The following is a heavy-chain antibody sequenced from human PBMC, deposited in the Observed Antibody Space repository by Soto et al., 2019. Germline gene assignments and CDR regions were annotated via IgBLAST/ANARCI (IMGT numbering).Heavy chain of an antibody. CDR3: AKMTARRGLYYFDY. CDR1: GFTFSSYA. Sequence: GGSLRLSCAASGFTFSSYAMSWVRQAPGKGLEWVSAISGSGGSTYYADSVKGRFTISRDNSKNTPYLQMNSLRAEDTALYYCAKMTARRGLYYFDYGGQGTLVTVSS. J-gene: IGHJ4*02. D-gene: IGHD2-21*02. CDR2: ISGSGGST. V-gene: IGHV3-23*01.